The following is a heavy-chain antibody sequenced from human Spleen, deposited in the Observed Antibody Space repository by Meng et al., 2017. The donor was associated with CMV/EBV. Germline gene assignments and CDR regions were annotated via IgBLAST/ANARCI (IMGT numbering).Heavy chain of an antibody. J-gene: IGHJ4*02. CDR3: AFLSGTMASDY. V-gene: IGHV5-10-1*01. Sequence: VRLVPPGVEVKKPGASVNVSSKVSGYTLTELAMHWVRQAPGKGLEWMGRIDPSDSYTNVSPSLEGHVTISADKSITTAYLQWSSLSASDTAMYYCAFLSGTMASDYWGQGTLVTVSS. D-gene: IGHD1-7*01. CDR2: IDPSDSYT. CDR1: GYTLTELA.